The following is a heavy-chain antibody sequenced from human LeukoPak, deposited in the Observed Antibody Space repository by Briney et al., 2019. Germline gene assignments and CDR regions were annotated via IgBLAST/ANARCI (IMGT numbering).Heavy chain of an antibody. CDR1: GDTFSSYG. J-gene: IGHJ6*02. V-gene: IGHV1-18*01. CDR3: ARDSHYYGSGSYYRPYYYGMDV. CDR2: ISAYNGNT. Sequence: ASVKVSCKASGDTFSSYGLSWVRQAPGQGLEWMGWISAYNGNTNYAQKLQGRVTMTTDTSTSTAYMELRSLRSDDTAVYYCARDSHYYGSGSYYRPYYYGMDVWGQGTTVTVSS. D-gene: IGHD3-10*01.